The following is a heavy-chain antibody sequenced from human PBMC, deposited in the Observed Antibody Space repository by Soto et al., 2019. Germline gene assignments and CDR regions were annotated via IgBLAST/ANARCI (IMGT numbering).Heavy chain of an antibody. CDR3: AADAHRADFWSSYLYYYYSMAV. CDR2: IVVCTGST. CDR1: GITFRRTA. V-gene: IGHV1-58*01. J-gene: IGHJ6*02. D-gene: IGHD3-3*01. Sequence: GASVKVSCKASGITFRRTAVKWMRQARGQGLEWIGRIVVCTGSTNYAQIVQERIAITRDMSTNTAYMELSGLRPEDTAVYYCAADAHRADFWSSYLYYYYSMAVWGQGTTGTSP.